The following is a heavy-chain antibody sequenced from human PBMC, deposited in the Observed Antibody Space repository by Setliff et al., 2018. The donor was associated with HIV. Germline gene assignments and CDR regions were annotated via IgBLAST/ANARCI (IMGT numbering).Heavy chain of an antibody. CDR1: ADTFSSYV. D-gene: IGHD5-18*01. CDR3: ARDGRYSFGYNWFDP. J-gene: IGHJ5*02. Sequence: SVKVSCKASADTFSSYVISWVRQAPGQGLEWMGGIIPIFGTPNYAQRFQGRLTITTDESTSTAYMDLGSLSSVTAADTAVYYCARDGRYSFGYNWFDPWGQRTLVTVSS. V-gene: IGHV1-69*05. CDR2: IIPIFGTP.